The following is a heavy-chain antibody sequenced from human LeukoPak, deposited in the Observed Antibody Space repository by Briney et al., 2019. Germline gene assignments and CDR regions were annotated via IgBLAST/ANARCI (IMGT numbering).Heavy chain of an antibody. D-gene: IGHD2-2*01. Sequence: GGSLRLSCAASGFTFSSYGMSWVRQAPGKGLEWVSAISGSGGSTYYADSVKGRFTISRAEDTAVYYCAKDSHCSSTSCYGVDYWGQGTLVTVSS. CDR3: Y. CDR1: GFTFSSYG. V-gene: IGHV3-23*01. J-gene: IGHJ4*02. CDR2: ISGSGGST.